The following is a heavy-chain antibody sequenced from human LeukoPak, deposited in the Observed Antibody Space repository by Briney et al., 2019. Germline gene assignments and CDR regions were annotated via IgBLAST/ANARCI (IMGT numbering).Heavy chain of an antibody. V-gene: IGHV3-48*01. CDR1: GFTFTSYS. CDR2: IRSRPSTI. D-gene: IGHD7-27*01. CDR3: VRDHHWGFDS. J-gene: IGHJ4*02. Sequence: PGGSLRLSCAAPGFTFTSYSMNWVGQAPGKGLEWVSYIRSRPSTIYYADSVKGRFTISRDDAKNSLYLQMNSLRAEDTAIYYCVRDHHWGFDSWGQGTQVTVSS.